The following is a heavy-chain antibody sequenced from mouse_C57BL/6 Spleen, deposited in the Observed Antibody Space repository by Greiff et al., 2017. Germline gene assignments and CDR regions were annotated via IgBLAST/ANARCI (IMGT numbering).Heavy chain of an antibody. CDR2: INPYNGGT. V-gene: IGHV1-19*01. CDR3: ARSGSDWYFDV. J-gene: IGHJ1*03. Sequence: VQLQQSGPVLVKPGASVKMSCKASGYTFTDYYMNWVKQSHGKSLEWIGVINPYNGGTSYNQKCKGKATLTVDKSSSTAYMELNSLTSEDSAVYYCARSGSDWYFDVWGTGTTVTVSS. CDR1: GYTFTDYY. D-gene: IGHD1-1*01.